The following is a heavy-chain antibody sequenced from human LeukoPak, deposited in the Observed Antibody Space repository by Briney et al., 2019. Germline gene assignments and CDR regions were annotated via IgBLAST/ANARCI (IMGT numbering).Heavy chain of an antibody. CDR2: ISYGGST. D-gene: IGHD4-11*01. Sequence: PSETLSLTCTVSGGSITSNNYYWGWIRQPPGKGLEWIGSISYGGSTHYNPSLKSRVTISVDTSKNQFSLKLRSVTATDTAVYHCVTSPGADYSGGHWFDPWGQGTLVTVSS. V-gene: IGHV4-39*01. J-gene: IGHJ5*02. CDR1: GGSITSNNYY. CDR3: VTSPGADYSGGHWFDP.